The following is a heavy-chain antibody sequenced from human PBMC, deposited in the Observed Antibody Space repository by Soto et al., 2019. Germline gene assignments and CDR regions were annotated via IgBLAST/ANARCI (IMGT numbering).Heavy chain of an antibody. J-gene: IGHJ5*02. CDR2: IKQDGSAK. CDR1: GFNFSSHW. V-gene: IGHV3-7*01. CDR3: TRERLDA. D-gene: IGHD2-2*03. Sequence: DVQLVESGGGLVQPGGSLRLSCAASGFNFSSHWMSWVRQAPGKGLEWVANIKQDGSAKYYVDSVKGRFTISRDNAKNSLSLQMNSLRAEDTAVYYCTRERLDAWGQGTLVIVSS.